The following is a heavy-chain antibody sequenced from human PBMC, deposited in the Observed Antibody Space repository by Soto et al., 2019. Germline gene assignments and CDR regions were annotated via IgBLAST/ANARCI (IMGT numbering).Heavy chain of an antibody. CDR3: ARGVGATHFDY. Sequence: SETLSLTCTVSGGSISDFYWTWIRQPPGEGLEWIGYSDYTGSTNYNPSLKSRIIISVDTSKNQFSLKLGSVTAADTAVYYCARGVGATHFDYWGQGALVTVSS. CDR2: SDYTGST. V-gene: IGHV4-59*01. CDR1: GGSISDFY. D-gene: IGHD1-26*01. J-gene: IGHJ4*02.